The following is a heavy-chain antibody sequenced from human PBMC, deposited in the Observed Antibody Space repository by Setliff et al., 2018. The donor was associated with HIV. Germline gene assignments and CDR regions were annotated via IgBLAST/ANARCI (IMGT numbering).Heavy chain of an antibody. D-gene: IGHD2-21*02. J-gene: IGHJ5*02. Sequence: ASVKVSCKASGYTFTSHGISWVRQAPGQGLEWMGWISAYNGNTNYAQKLQGRVTMTTDTSTSTAYMELSSLRPDDTAGYYCARDRTWVTSGEFDPWGQGTLVTVSS. V-gene: IGHV1-18*01. CDR1: GYTFTSHG. CDR2: ISAYNGNT. CDR3: ARDRTWVTSGEFDP.